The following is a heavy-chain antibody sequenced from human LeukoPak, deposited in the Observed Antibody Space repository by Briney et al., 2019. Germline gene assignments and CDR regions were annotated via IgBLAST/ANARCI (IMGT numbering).Heavy chain of an antibody. J-gene: IGHJ6*03. CDR3: ARRAVDNSYYYYMDV. V-gene: IGHV1-8*03. CDR2: MNPKSGNT. Sequence: GASVKVSCKASGYTFTSYDINWVRQVTGQGREGVGWMNPKSGNTGYAQKFQGRVTITRNTSISTAYMEVSSLRYEDTAVYYCARRAVDNSYYYYMDVWGKGTTVTVSS. D-gene: IGHD6-19*01. CDR1: GYTFTSYD.